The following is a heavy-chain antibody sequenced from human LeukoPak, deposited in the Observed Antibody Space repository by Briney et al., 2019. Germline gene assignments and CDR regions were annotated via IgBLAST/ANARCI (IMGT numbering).Heavy chain of an antibody. J-gene: IGHJ4*02. D-gene: IGHD3-22*01. CDR2: IIPIFGTA. V-gene: IGHV1-69*05. CDR3: AIIPKITKLRYSDY. CDR1: GGTFSSYA. Sequence: ASVKVSCKASGGTFSSYAISWVRQAPGQGLEWMGRIIPIFGTANYAQKFQGRVTMTRDTSISTAYMELSRLRSDDTAVYYCAIIPKITKLRYSDYWGQGTLVTVSS.